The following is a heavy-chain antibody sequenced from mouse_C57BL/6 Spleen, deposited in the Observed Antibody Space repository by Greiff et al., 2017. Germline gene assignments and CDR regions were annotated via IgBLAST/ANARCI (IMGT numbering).Heavy chain of an antibody. CDR2: IDPENGDT. V-gene: IGHV14-4*01. CDR1: GFNIKDDY. Sequence: EVKLMESGAELVRPGASVKLSCTASGFNIKDDYMHWVKQRHEQGVELIGWIDPENGDTEYASKLQGKATRTADTSSTTAYVQLSSLTSEDTAVYYCTRHYYGISYYFDYWGQGTTLTVSS. D-gene: IGHD1-1*01. J-gene: IGHJ2*01. CDR3: TRHYYGISYYFDY.